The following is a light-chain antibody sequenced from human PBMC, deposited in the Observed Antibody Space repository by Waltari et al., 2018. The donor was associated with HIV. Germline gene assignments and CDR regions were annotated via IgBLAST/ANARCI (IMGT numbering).Light chain of an antibody. CDR2: EDN. V-gene: IGLV6-57*04. CDR3: QSYDSSIVV. Sequence: NFMLTQPHSVSESPGKTVTISCTRSSGSVARNYVQWYKQRPGSAPTTLIYEDNQRPSGVPDRFSGSIDSSSNSASLTISGLKTEDEADYYCQSYDSSIVVFGGGTKLTVL. J-gene: IGLJ2*01. CDR1: SGSVARNY.